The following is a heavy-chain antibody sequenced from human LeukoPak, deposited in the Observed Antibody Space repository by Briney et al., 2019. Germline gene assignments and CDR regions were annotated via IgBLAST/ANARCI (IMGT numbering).Heavy chain of an antibody. D-gene: IGHD3-22*01. CDR2: INPSGGST. CDR1: GYTFTSYY. J-gene: IGHJ6*04. Sequence: ASVKVSCKASGYTFTSYYMHWVRQAPGQGLEWMGIINPSGGSTSYAQKFQGRVTMTRDTSISTAYMELSSLRSEDTAVYYCARRYYYDGSGLRLDVWGKGTPVTVSS. CDR3: ARRYYYDGSGLRLDV. V-gene: IGHV1-46*01.